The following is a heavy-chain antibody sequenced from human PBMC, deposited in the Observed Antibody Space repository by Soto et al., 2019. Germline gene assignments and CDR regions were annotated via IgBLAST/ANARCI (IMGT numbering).Heavy chain of an antibody. J-gene: IGHJ5*02. CDR2: IIPIFGTA. D-gene: IGHD2-15*01. CDR1: GGTFSSYA. Sequence: ASVKVSCTASGGTFSSYAISWVRQAPGQGLEWMGGIIPIFGTANYAQKFQGRVTITADESTSTAYMELSSLRSEDTAVYYCATYCSGGSCYPGWFGPWGKGTLVTVSS. V-gene: IGHV1-69*13. CDR3: ATYCSGGSCYPGWFGP.